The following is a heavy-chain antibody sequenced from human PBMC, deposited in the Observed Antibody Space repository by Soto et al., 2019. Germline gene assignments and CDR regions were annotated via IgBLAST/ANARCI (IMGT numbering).Heavy chain of an antibody. CDR1: GFTFSSYS. Sequence: LRLSCAASGFTFSSYSMNWVRQAPGKGLEWVSSISSSSRYIYYADSVKGRFTISRDNAKNSLYLQMNSLRAEDTAVYYCASYDSSGYYRQGYFQHWGQGTLVTVSS. V-gene: IGHV3-21*01. D-gene: IGHD3-22*01. CDR3: ASYDSSGYYRQGYFQH. CDR2: ISSSSRYI. J-gene: IGHJ1*01.